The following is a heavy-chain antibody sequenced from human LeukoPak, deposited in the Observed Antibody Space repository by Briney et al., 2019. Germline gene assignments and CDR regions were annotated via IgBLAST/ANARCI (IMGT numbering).Heavy chain of an antibody. Sequence: ASVKVSCKASGYTFTGYYMHWVRQAPGQGLEWMGWINPNSGGTNYAQKFQGRVTMTRDTSISTAYMELSRLRSDDTAVYYCARDFRLVGATIEAFDIWGQGTMVTVSS. CDR2: INPNSGGT. CDR3: ARDFRLVGATIEAFDI. J-gene: IGHJ3*02. V-gene: IGHV1-2*02. CDR1: GYTFTGYY. D-gene: IGHD1-26*01.